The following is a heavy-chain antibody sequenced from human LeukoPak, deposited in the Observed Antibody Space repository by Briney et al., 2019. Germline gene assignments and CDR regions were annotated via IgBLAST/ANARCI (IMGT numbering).Heavy chain of an antibody. CDR3: AKEGVRYCSSTSCRKKAPLTNWFDP. CDR1: GLSFSTYS. V-gene: IGHV3-21*01. Sequence: GGSLRLSCAASGLSFSTYSMNWVRQAPGKGLEWVSSISSSSIYRYYADSVKGRFTISRDNSKNTLYLQMNSLRAEDTAVYYCAKEGVRYCSSTSCRKKAPLTNWFDPWGQGTLVTVSS. J-gene: IGHJ5*02. D-gene: IGHD2-2*01. CDR2: ISSSSIYR.